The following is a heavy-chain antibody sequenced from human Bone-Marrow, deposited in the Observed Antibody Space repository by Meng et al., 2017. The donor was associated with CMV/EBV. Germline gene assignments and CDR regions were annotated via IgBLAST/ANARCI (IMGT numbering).Heavy chain of an antibody. CDR1: GGSISGYF. V-gene: IGHV4-59*01. Sequence: ESLKIPCTVSGGSISGYFWSWIRQPSGKGLEWIGYLHYSGSTKYSPSLKSRVTILVDTSKNQFSLKLTSVTAADTAIYYCARAGGFGSYSGMDVWGQGTTVNVTS. J-gene: IGHJ6*02. CDR2: LHYSGST. CDR3: ARAGGFGSYSGMDV. D-gene: IGHD3-10*01.